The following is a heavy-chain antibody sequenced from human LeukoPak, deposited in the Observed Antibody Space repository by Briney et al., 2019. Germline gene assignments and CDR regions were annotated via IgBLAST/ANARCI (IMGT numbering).Heavy chain of an antibody. CDR2: ISRSGSTI. J-gene: IGHJ6*03. V-gene: IGHV3-48*03. Sequence: PGGSLRLSCAASGFTFSSYEMNWVRQAPGKGLEWVSYISRSGSTIYYADSVKGRFTISRDNSKNTLYLKMNSLIPEDTAVYYCAKEYSSGWYYHYYYMDVWGKGTTVTISS. CDR3: AKEYSSGWYYHYYYMDV. D-gene: IGHD6-19*01. CDR1: GFTFSSYE.